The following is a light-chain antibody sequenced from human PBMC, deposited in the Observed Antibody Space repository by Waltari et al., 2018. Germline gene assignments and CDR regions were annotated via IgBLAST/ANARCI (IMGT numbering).Light chain of an antibody. V-gene: IGKV3-20*01. CDR3: QMYVRLPVT. J-gene: IGKJ1*01. Sequence: EIVLTQSPGTLALSPGERATLSCRASQSVGRALAWYQQKPGQAPRLPIYDASSRATGIPDRFSGSGSGTDFSLTISRVEPEDFAVYYCQMYVRLPVTFGQGTKVEVK. CDR2: DAS. CDR1: QSVGRA.